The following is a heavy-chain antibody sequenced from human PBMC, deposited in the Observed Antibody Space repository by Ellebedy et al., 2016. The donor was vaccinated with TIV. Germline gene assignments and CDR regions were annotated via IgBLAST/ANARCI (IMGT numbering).Heavy chain of an antibody. CDR3: ARRAPPPHYYYMDV. V-gene: IGHV4-61*02. CDR2: IYTSGST. J-gene: IGHJ6*03. Sequence: SETLSLXXTVSGGSISSGSYYWSWIRQPAGKGLEWIGRIYTSGSTNYNPSLKSRVTMSVDTSKNQFSLKLSSVTAADTAVYYCARRAPPPHYYYMDVWGKGTTVTVSS. CDR1: GGSISSGSYY.